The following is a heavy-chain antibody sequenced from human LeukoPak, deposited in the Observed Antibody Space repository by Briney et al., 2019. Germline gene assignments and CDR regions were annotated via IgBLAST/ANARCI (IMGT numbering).Heavy chain of an antibody. CDR1: GGSISSGGYY. CDR3: ARAASSGWYVNHDY. CDR2: IYYSGST. Sequence: PSETLSLTCTVSGGSISSGGYYWSWIRQHPGKGLEWIGYIYYSGSTYYNPSLKSRVTISVDTSMNQFSLKLSSVTAADTAVYYCARAASSGWYVNHDYWGQGTLVTVSS. V-gene: IGHV4-31*03. D-gene: IGHD6-19*01. J-gene: IGHJ4*02.